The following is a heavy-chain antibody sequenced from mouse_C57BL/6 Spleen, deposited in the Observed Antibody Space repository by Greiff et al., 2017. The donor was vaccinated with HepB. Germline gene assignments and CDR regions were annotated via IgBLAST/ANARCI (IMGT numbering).Heavy chain of an antibody. J-gene: IGHJ2*01. CDR2: ISDGGSYT. Sequence: EVQRVESGGGLVKPGGSLKLSCAASGFTFSSYAMSWVRQTPEKRLEWVATISDGGSYTYYPDNVKGRFTISRDNAKNNLYLQMSHLKSEDTAMYYCARDGLTTVVEPFDYWGQGTTLTVSS. V-gene: IGHV5-4*01. CDR3: ARDGLTTVVEPFDY. CDR1: GFTFSSYA. D-gene: IGHD1-1*01.